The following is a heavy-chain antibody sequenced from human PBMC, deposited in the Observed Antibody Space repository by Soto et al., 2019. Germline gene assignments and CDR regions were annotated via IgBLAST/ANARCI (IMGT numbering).Heavy chain of an antibody. V-gene: IGHV1-69*06. Sequence: QVVLLQSGAEVKEPGSSVRVSCKVSGSTFNNFAFSWVRQAPGHGPEWMGGIVVISNTADYSQRFQDRVTITADTSTKTLYMELGSLSLEDTAVYYCARAIKRWEVNYYFDYWGQGTLVTVSS. J-gene: IGHJ4*02. CDR2: IVVISNTA. D-gene: IGHD1-26*01. CDR3: ARAIKRWEVNYYFDY. CDR1: GSTFNNFA.